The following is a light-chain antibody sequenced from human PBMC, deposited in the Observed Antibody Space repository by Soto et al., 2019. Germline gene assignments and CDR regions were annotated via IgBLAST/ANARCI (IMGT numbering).Light chain of an antibody. V-gene: IGLV2-14*01. J-gene: IGLJ1*01. CDR2: DVS. CDR1: SSDVGGYNY. Sequence: QSVLTQPASVSGSPGQSITISCTGTSSDVGGYNYVSWYQQHLGKAPKLMIYDVSNRPSGVSNRLSGSKSGNTASLTISGLQAEDEADYYCSSYTSSSTLYVFGTGTKVTVL. CDR3: SSYTSSSTLYV.